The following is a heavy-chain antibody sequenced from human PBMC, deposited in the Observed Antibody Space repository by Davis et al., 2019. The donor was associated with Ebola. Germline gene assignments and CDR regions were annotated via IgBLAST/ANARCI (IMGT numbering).Heavy chain of an antibody. D-gene: IGHD3-22*01. CDR1: GGPISSSSYY. Sequence: MPSETLSLTCTVSGGPISSSSYYWGWIRQPPGKGLEWIGSIYYSGSTYYNPSLKSRVTISVDTSKHQFSLKLSSVTAADTAVYYCARQWGYYDSSGYYSSAIDYWGQGTLVTVSS. V-gene: IGHV4-39*01. CDR2: IYYSGST. J-gene: IGHJ4*02. CDR3: ARQWGYYDSSGYYSSAIDY.